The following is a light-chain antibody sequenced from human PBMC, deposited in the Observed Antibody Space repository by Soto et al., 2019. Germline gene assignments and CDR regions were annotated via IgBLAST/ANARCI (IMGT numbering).Light chain of an antibody. V-gene: IGLV1-51*01. Sequence: QSVLTHPPSVSAAPGQKVTISCSGSSSNIGNNYVSWYQQLPGTAPKLLIYDNNKRPSGIPDRFSGSKSGTSATLGITGLQTGDEADYYCGTCDSSLSAWVFGGGTKVTVL. J-gene: IGLJ3*02. CDR2: DNN. CDR3: GTCDSSLSAWV. CDR1: SSNIGNNY.